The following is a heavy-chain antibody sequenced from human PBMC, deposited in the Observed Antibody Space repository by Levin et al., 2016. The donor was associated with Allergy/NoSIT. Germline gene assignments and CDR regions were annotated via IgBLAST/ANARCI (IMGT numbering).Heavy chain of an antibody. CDR2: INPNSGGT. Sequence: ASVKVSCKASGYTFTGYYMHWVRQAPGQGLEWMGWINPNSGGTNYAQKFQGRVTMTRDTSISTAYMELSRLRSDDTAVYYCARCGVAGFGGYSGYDFSSNYYYYGMDVWGQGTTVTVSS. CDR3: ARCGVAGFGGYSGYDFSSNYYYYGMDV. CDR1: GYTFTGYY. D-gene: IGHD5-12*01. J-gene: IGHJ6*02. V-gene: IGHV1-2*02.